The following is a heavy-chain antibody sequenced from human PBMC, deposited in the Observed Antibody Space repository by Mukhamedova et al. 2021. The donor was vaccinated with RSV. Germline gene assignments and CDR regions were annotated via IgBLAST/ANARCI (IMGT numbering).Heavy chain of an antibody. CDR1: TYW. J-gene: IGHJ4*02. Sequence: TYWIGWVRQTPGKGLEWMGIIYPGDSDTRYSPSFQGQVTISADKSISTAYLQWSSLKASDTAMYYCARPVETAIDYWGQGTRVT. CDR2: IYPGDSDT. CDR3: ARPVETAIDY. V-gene: IGHV5-51*01. D-gene: IGHD5-18*01.